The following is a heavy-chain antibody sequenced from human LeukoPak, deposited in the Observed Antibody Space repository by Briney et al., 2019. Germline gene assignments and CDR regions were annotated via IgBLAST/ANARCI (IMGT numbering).Heavy chain of an antibody. J-gene: IGHJ4*02. CDR3: AKYTRNFDY. D-gene: IGHD2-2*02. V-gene: IGHV3-23*01. CDR1: GFTFSSYF. Sequence: GGSLRLSCAASGFTFSSYFMGWVRQDPGAGLEWVSVKSGNSVGAFYADSVKGRFTISRDNSKNTLFLQMNSLRVEDTAVYYCAKYTRNFDYWGQGTLVTVSS. CDR2: KSGNSVGA.